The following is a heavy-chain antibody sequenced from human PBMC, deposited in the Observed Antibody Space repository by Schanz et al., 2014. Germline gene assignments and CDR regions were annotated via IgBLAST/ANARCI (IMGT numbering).Heavy chain of an antibody. CDR1: GYTFTDYG. CDR2: IRPDNGHT. J-gene: IGHJ6*04. D-gene: IGHD2-2*01. Sequence: QVHLVQSGAEMKKPGASVKVSCKASGYTFTDYGLSWVRQAPGQGLEWLGWIRPDNGHTTYSQKVRDRVIFTTDTSANTAYMELSSLRYEDTALYYCARGTMPGTFDIWGKGTTVTVSS. CDR3: ARGTMPGTFDI. V-gene: IGHV1-18*01.